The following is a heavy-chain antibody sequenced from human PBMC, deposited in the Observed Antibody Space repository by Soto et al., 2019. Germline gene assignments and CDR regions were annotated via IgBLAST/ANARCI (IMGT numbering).Heavy chain of an antibody. CDR1: GFTFSSYR. CDR2: VSSSSSYI. CDR3: ARDENSISYYYYYGMDV. D-gene: IGHD1-7*01. Sequence: GGSLGLSCAASGFTFSSYRMNWVRQAPGKGLEWVSSVSSSSSYIYYADSVKGRFTISRDNAKNSLYLQMNSLRAEDTAVYYCARDENSISYYYYYGMDVWGQETTVTVSS. J-gene: IGHJ6*02. V-gene: IGHV3-21*01.